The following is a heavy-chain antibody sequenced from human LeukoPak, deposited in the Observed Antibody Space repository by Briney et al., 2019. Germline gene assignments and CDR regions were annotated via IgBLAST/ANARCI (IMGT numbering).Heavy chain of an antibody. CDR1: GFTFTKYA. D-gene: IGHD3-10*01. V-gene: IGHV3-23*01. CDR3: ARDLLVRGVRMSGFDY. CDR2: ISGSGGST. J-gene: IGHJ4*02. Sequence: GGSLRLSCAASGFTFTKYAMNWVRQAPGKGLEWVSGISGSGGSTYYADSVKGRFTISRDNSKNTLYLQMNSLRAEDTAVYYCARDLLVRGVRMSGFDYWGQGTLVTVSS.